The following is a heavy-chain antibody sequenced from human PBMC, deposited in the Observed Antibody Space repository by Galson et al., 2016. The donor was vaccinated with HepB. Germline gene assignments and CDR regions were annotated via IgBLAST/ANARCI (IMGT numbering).Heavy chain of an antibody. D-gene: IGHD5-18*01. J-gene: IGHJ4*02. V-gene: IGHV3-23*01. CDR3: ANGGGYSNGTRGDY. CDR1: GFTFTSYA. CDR2: ISGSGGST. Sequence: SLRLSCAASGFTFTSYAMNWVRQAPGKGLEWVSGISGSGGSTNYADSVRGRFTISRDNSKNTLYLQMNSLKAEDTAVYYCANGGGYSNGTRGDYWGQGTLVTVSS.